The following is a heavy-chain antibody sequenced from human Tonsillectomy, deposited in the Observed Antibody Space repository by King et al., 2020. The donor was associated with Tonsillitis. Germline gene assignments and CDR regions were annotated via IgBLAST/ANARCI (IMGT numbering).Heavy chain of an antibody. CDR3: ARDVDYCTNGVCPPNGMDV. D-gene: IGHD2-8*01. CDR2: INPNSGGT. J-gene: IGHJ6*02. Sequence: AQLVQSGAEVKKPGASVKVSCKASGYTFTGYYLHWVRQAPGQGLEWMGGINPNSGGTNYAQKFQGRVTMTRDTSISTAYMELNRLRSDDTAVYYCARDVDYCTNGVCPPNGMDVGGQGTTVTVSS. CDR1: GYTFTGYY. V-gene: IGHV1-2*02.